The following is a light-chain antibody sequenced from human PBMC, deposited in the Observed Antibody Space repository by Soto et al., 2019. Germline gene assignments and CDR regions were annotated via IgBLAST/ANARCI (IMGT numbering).Light chain of an antibody. CDR2: LNSDGSH. CDR3: QTWGSGIVV. V-gene: IGLV4-69*01. J-gene: IGLJ2*01. Sequence: QSVLTQSPSASASLGASVKLTCTLSSAHSNYAIAWHQQQSEKGPRYLMKLNSDGSHSKGDGIPDRFSGSSSGAERYLTIASHQSEDEADYYCQTWGSGIVVFGGGTKLT. CDR1: SAHSNYA.